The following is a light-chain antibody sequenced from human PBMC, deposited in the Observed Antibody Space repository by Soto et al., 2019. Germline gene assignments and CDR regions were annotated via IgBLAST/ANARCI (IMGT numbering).Light chain of an antibody. J-gene: IGKJ1*01. CDR2: GAS. CDR1: QGISNY. CDR3: QKYNSAPPWT. V-gene: IGKV1-27*01. Sequence: DIQMTQSPSSLSASVGDRVTITCRASQGISNYLAWYQQKPGKVPKLLIYGASNLQPEVPSRFSGSGSGTDFTLTISSLQPEDFATYFCQKYNSAPPWTFGQGTKVEVK.